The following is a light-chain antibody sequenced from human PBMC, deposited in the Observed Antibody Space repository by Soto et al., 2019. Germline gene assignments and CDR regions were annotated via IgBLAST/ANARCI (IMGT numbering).Light chain of an antibody. CDR3: QQYDTSPRT. Sequence: EIVLTQSPGTLSLSPVDRATLSCRASQSLGSGYLAWYRQKPGQAPRILIYAASSRATGVPDRFSGSGSGTDFSLTISRLDPEDFAVYYCQQYDTSPRTFGQGTKVDIK. CDR2: AAS. CDR1: QSLGSGY. V-gene: IGKV3-20*01. J-gene: IGKJ1*01.